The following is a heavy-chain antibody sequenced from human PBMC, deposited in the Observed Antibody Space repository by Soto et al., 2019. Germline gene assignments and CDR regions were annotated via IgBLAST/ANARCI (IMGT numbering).Heavy chain of an antibody. J-gene: IGHJ2*01. Sequence: SVKVSCKAFGGSFRTYAINWVRQAPGQGLEWMGGIIPMLAAPTYAQKFQGRLTITADESTTTVYMELSSLTSEDTAVYYCARVGPPSPSVIWFFDLWGRGTLVTVSS. CDR2: IIPMLAAP. CDR1: GGSFRTYA. D-gene: IGHD2-21*01. CDR3: ARVGPPSPSVIWFFDL. V-gene: IGHV1-69*13.